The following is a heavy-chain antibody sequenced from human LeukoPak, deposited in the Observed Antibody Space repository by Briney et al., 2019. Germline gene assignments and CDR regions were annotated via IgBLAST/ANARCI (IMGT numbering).Heavy chain of an antibody. Sequence: GASVKVSCKASGGTLRNYAISWVRQAPGQGLEWMGGLIPLFGGAEYAQKFQGRVTITADEPTNTAYMELNFLRSEDTAVYYCASPKENSDYYFDSWGQGTLVAVSA. D-gene: IGHD4-11*01. CDR3: ASPKENSDYYFDS. V-gene: IGHV1-69*13. CDR2: LIPLFGGA. J-gene: IGHJ4*02. CDR1: GGTLRNYA.